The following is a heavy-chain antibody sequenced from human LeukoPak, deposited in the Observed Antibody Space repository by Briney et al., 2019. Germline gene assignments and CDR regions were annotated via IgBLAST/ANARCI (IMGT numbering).Heavy chain of an antibody. Sequence: PSETLSLTCTVSGGSISRGSYYWSWIRQPAGKGLEWIGRIYTSGSTNYNPSLKSRVTISVDTSKNQFSLKLSSVTAADTAVYYCARERLTVGYCSSTSCYPPYNWFDPWGQGTLVTVSS. D-gene: IGHD2-2*01. CDR3: ARERLTVGYCSSTSCYPPYNWFDP. J-gene: IGHJ5*02. V-gene: IGHV4-61*02. CDR2: IYTSGST. CDR1: GGSISRGSYY.